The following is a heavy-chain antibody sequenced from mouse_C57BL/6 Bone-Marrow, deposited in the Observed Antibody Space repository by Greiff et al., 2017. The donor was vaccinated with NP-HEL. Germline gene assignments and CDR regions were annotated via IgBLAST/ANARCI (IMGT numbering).Heavy chain of an antibody. CDR3: ARRRPDGGAMDY. V-gene: IGHV8-12*01. CDR2: IYWDDDK. CDR1: GFSLSTSGMG. Sequence: QVTLKESGPGILQSSQTLSLTCSFSGFSLSTSGMGVSWIRQPSGKGLEWLAHIYWDDDKRYNPSLNSRLTISKDTSRNQVFLKITSVDTADTATDYCARRRPDGGAMDYWGQGTSVTVSS. J-gene: IGHJ4*01. D-gene: IGHD2-3*01.